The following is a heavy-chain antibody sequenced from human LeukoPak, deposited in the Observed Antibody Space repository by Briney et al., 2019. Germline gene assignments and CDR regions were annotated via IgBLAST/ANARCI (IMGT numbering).Heavy chain of an antibody. D-gene: IGHD4-17*01. V-gene: IGHV1-18*01. Sequence: SVKVSCKASGCTFTSYGICWVQQVPGQGLEWIGWISTYNGETNYAEKVQGRVTLTTDTSTNTAYMEMRSLRSDDTAIYYCARGVDDFGDFCFDYWGRGTQVTVSS. J-gene: IGHJ4*02. CDR3: ARGVDDFGDFCFDY. CDR2: ISTYNGET. CDR1: GCTFTSYG.